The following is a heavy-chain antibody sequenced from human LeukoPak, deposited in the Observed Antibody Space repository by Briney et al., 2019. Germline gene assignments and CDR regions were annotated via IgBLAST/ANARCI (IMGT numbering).Heavy chain of an antibody. CDR1: GGSFSGYY. J-gene: IGHJ4*02. V-gene: IGHV4-34*01. CDR2: INHSGST. D-gene: IGHD2-21*01. CDR3: ARVETYCGGDCYDY. Sequence: PSGTLSLTCAVYGGSFSGYYWSWIRQPPGKGLEWIGEINHSGSTNYNPSLKSRVTISVDTSKNQFSLKLSSVTAADTAVYYCARVETYCGGDCYDYWGQGTLVTVSS.